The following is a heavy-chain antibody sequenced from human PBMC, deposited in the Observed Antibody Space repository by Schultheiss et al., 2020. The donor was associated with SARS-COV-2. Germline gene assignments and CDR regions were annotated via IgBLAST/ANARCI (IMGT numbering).Heavy chain of an antibody. CDR2: IRNKVYGGTT. J-gene: IGHJ4*02. Sequence: GGSLRLSCTTSGFTFGDYGMSWVRQAPGKGLEWVGFIRNKVYGGTTEYAASVKGRFTISRDDSKSIVYLQMNSLKTEDTAMYYCTRWDGTYYRRDYWGQGTLVTVSS. CDR3: TRWDGTYYRRDY. V-gene: IGHV3-49*04. D-gene: IGHD1-26*01. CDR1: GFTFGDYG.